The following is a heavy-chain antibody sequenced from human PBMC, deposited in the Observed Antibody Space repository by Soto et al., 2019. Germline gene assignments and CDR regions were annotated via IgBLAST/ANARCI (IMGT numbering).Heavy chain of an antibody. CDR1: GFPFSSYA. D-gene: IGHD3-16*01. Sequence: GGSLRLSCAAAGFPFSSYAMHWVRQAPGKGLEWVAVISYDGSNKYYADSVKGRFTISRDNSKNTLYLQMNSLRAEDTAVYYCARAYEGDYFDYWGQGTLVTVPQ. CDR2: ISYDGSNK. CDR3: ARAYEGDYFDY. J-gene: IGHJ4*02. V-gene: IGHV3-30-3*01.